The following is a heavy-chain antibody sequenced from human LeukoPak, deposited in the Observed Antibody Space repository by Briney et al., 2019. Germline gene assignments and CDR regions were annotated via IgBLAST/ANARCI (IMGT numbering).Heavy chain of an antibody. D-gene: IGHD5-18*01. CDR1: GGSISGYY. Sequence: PSETLSLTCTVSGGSISGYYWTWIRQPPGKGLEWIGYMYYNGNTNYNPSLKSRVTISVDTSKNQFSLKLSSVTAADTAVYYCARRLPYSKDTAMVGPTYYFDYWGQGTLVTVSS. CDR3: ARRLPYSKDTAMVGPTYYFDY. CDR2: MYYNGNT. V-gene: IGHV4-59*08. J-gene: IGHJ4*02.